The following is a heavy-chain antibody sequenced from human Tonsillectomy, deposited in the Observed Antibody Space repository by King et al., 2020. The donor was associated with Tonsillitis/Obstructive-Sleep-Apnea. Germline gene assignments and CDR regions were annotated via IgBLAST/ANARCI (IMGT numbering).Heavy chain of an antibody. V-gene: IGHV3-21*01. Sequence: VQLVESGGGLVKPGGSLRLSCAAPGFTFSSYSMNWVRKAPGKGLEWVSSISSSSSYIYYADSVKGRFTISRDNAKNSLYLQMNSLRAEDTAVYYCARVGAAAGTDYWGQGTLVTVSS. CDR1: GFTFSSYS. CDR3: ARVGAAAGTDY. D-gene: IGHD6-13*01. CDR2: ISSSSSYI. J-gene: IGHJ4*02.